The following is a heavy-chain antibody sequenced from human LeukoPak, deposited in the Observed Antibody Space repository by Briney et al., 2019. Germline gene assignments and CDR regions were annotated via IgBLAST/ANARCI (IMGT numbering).Heavy chain of an antibody. V-gene: IGHV3-7*01. J-gene: IGHJ4*02. D-gene: IGHD1-1*01. CDR1: GFAFSNYW. CDR3: ARTPLTQLEPDYFDS. CDR2: IKPDGNGK. Sequence: APLRLSCAASGFAFSNYWMTWVRQAPGNGLQCVANIKPDGNGKNYVDSVKGRFTISRDNAKNSVYLQLNSLRVDDTALYYCARTPLTQLEPDYFDSWGQGTLVSVS.